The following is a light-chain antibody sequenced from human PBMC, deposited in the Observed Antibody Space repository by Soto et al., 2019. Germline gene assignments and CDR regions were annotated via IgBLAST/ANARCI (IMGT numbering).Light chain of an antibody. CDR1: QSVRSDY. CDR3: QQYGNSPLT. J-gene: IGKJ4*01. V-gene: IGKV3-20*01. CDR2: GVS. Sequence: EIVLTQSPDTLSLSPGQRATLSCRASQSVRSDYFAWYQQKPGQAPRVIIFGVSTRATGVPDRFSGSGSGPDFTLTISRLEPEDFALYYCQQYGNSPLTFGGGTKVDIK.